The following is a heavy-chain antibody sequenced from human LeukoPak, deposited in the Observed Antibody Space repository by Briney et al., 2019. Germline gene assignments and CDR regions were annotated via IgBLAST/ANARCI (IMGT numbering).Heavy chain of an antibody. CDR1: GFTFSSYS. CDR2: ISSSSSYI. CDR3: ARDERGSYLL. D-gene: IGHD1-26*01. J-gene: IGHJ4*02. V-gene: IGHV3-21*01. Sequence: GGSLRLSCAASGFTFSSYSMNWVRQAPGKGLEWVSSISSSSSYINYADSVKGRFTISRDNAKNSLYLQMNSLRAEDTAVYYCARDERGSYLLWGQGTLVTVSS.